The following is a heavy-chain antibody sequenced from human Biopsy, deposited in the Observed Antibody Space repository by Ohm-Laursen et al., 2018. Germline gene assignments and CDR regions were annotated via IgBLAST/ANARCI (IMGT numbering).Heavy chain of an antibody. Sequence: GSLRLSCAASGFTFSDYYMSWIRQAPGKGLEFISYISSSSSTISHADSVKGRFTISRDNAKKSLYLQLNSLRAEDTAVYYCATAIDRRFDYWGQGTLVTVSS. J-gene: IGHJ4*02. CDR2: ISSSSSTI. D-gene: IGHD3-22*01. CDR1: GFTFSDYY. V-gene: IGHV3-11*01. CDR3: ATAIDRRFDY.